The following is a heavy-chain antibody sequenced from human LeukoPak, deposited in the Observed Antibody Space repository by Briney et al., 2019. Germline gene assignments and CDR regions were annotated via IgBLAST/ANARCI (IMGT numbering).Heavy chain of an antibody. D-gene: IGHD3-10*01. CDR3: ARDPYNTILYRLAH. CDR2: ISANGQAT. CDR1: GFAFGTYA. J-gene: IGHJ4*02. Sequence: GGSLRLSCAGPGFAFGTYAMSWVRQAPGGRLEWVSSISANGQATYYADSVEGRFTISRDNSTSTLYLRMNSLRAEDTATYYCARDPYNTILYRLAHWGQGTLVTVSS. V-gene: IGHV3-23*01.